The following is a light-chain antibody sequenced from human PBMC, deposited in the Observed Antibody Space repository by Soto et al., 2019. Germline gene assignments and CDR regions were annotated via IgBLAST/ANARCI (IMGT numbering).Light chain of an antibody. Sequence: QSVLTQPPSVSGAPGQRVTISCTGSSSNIGAGYDVHWYQQLPGTAPKLLIYGNSNRPSGVPDRFSGSKSGTSASLGITGLQAEDEADYYCQSYDSSLSGCVFGGGTKVTVL. CDR3: QSYDSSLSGCV. J-gene: IGLJ2*01. CDR2: GNS. V-gene: IGLV1-40*01. CDR1: SSNIGAGYD.